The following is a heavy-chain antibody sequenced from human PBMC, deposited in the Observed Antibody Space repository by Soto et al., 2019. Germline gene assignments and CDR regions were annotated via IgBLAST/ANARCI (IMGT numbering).Heavy chain of an antibody. Sequence: SETLSLTCTVSGGSISSYYWSWIRQPPGKGLEWIGYIYYSGSTNYNPSLKSRVTISVDTSKNQFSLKLSSVTAADTAVYYCARDKITGLFDYWGRGTLVTVSS. CDR1: GGSISSYY. CDR2: IYYSGST. D-gene: IGHD2-8*02. J-gene: IGHJ4*02. V-gene: IGHV4-59*12. CDR3: ARDKITGLFDY.